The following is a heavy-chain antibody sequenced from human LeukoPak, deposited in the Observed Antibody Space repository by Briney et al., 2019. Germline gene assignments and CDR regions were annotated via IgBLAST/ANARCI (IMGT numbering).Heavy chain of an antibody. CDR1: GYSISSGYY. CDR3: ARRVGYFDY. CDR2: IYHSGST. V-gene: IGHV4-38-2*01. Sequence: SETLSLTXAVSGYSISSGYYWGWFRQPPGKGLEWIGSIYHSGSTYYNPSLKSRVTISVDTSKNQFSLKLSSVTAADTAVYYCARRVGYFDYWGQGTLVTVSS. J-gene: IGHJ4*02. D-gene: IGHD1-26*01.